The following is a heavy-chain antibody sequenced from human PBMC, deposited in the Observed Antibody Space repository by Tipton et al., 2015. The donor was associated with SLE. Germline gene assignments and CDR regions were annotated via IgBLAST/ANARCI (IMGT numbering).Heavy chain of an antibody. J-gene: IGHJ3*02. CDR3: ARVWLNNAFDI. Sequence: GLVKPSETPSLTCTVSRGSMSGHYWSWIRQPAGKGLEWIGRIYTSGATDDNPSLKSRVTMSVDMSKNQIFLKMTSVTAADSAVYFCARVWLNNAFDIWGQGTRVTVSS. D-gene: IGHD2/OR15-2a*01. CDR1: RGSMSGHY. CDR2: IYTSGAT. V-gene: IGHV4-4*07.